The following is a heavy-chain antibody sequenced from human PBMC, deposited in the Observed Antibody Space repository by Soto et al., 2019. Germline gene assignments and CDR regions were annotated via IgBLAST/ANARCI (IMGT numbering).Heavy chain of an antibody. CDR3: ARLYYDFWSGPYDYYGMDV. CDR1: GFTFSSYA. Sequence: LRLSCAASGFTFSSYAMHWVRQAPGKGLEWVAVISYDGSNKYYADSVKGRFTISRDNSKNTLYLQMNSLRAEDTAVYYCARLYYDFWSGPYDYYGMDVWGQGTTVTVSS. CDR2: ISYDGSNK. J-gene: IGHJ6*02. D-gene: IGHD3-3*01. V-gene: IGHV3-30-3*01.